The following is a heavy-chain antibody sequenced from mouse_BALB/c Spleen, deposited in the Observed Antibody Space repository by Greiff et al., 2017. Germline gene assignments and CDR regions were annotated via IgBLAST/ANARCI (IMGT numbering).Heavy chain of an antibody. J-gene: IGHJ2*01. D-gene: IGHD2-2*01. V-gene: IGHV2-4-1*01. Sequence: QVQLKESGPGLVQPSQSLSITCTVSGFSLTSYGVHWVRQSPGKGLEWLGVIWSGGSTDYNAAFISRLSISKDNSKSQVFFKMNSLQADDTAIYYYARMGYYGYGFDYWRQGTTLTVSS. CDR1: GFSLTSYG. CDR3: ARMGYYGYGFDY. CDR2: IWSGGST.